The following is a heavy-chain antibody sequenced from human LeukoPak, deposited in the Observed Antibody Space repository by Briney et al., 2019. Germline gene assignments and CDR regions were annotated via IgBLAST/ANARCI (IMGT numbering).Heavy chain of an antibody. J-gene: IGHJ4*02. CDR2: INDNGSTR. CDR1: GFTFSNYA. CDR3: AGLWFGDRPPFDY. Sequence: GGSLRLSCGASGFTFSNYAMSWVRQAPGKGLEWVSGINDNGSTRFYAASVKGRFTSSRDIPKNTLYLQMNGLRAEDTAVYYCAGLWFGDRPPFDYWGQGTLVTVSS. V-gene: IGHV3-23*01. D-gene: IGHD3-10*01.